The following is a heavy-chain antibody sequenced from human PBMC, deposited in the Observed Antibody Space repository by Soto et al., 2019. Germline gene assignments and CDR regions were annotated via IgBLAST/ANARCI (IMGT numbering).Heavy chain of an antibody. D-gene: IGHD3-10*01. J-gene: IGHJ4*02. V-gene: IGHV4-31*03. CDR2: IYYSGST. Sequence: LSLTCTVSGGSISRGGYYCSWIRQHPGKGLEWIGYIYYSGSTYSNPSLKSRVTISVDTSKNQFSLKLSSVTAADTAVYYCARSSMVRGVLDPNYFDYWGQGTLVTVSS. CDR3: ARSSMVRGVLDPNYFDY. CDR1: GGSISRGGYY.